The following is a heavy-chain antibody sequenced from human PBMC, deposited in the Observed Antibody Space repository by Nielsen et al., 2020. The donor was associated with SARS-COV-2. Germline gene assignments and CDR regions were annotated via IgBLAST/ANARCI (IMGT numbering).Heavy chain of an antibody. CDR3: ARGFSSGWDFDY. V-gene: IGHV3-30-3*01. J-gene: IGHJ4*02. CDR1: GFTFSSYA. CDR2: ISSDGSNK. Sequence: GESLKISCAASGFTFSSYAIHWVRQAPGKGLEWVAVISSDGSNKYYADSVKGRFTISRDNSKNTLYLQMNSLRAEDTAVYYCARGFSSGWDFDYWGQGTLVTVSS. D-gene: IGHD6-19*01.